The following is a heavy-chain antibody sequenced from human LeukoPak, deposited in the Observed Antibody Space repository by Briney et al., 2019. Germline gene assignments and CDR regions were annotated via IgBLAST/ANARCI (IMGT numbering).Heavy chain of an antibody. D-gene: IGHD2-21*02. J-gene: IGHJ5*02. V-gene: IGHV4-34*01. CDR2: INHSGST. CDR3: ARARCFFRLSFAP. CDR1: GGSFSGYY. Sequence: SETLSLTCAVYGGSFSGYYWSWIRQPPGKGLEWIGEINHSGSTNYNPSLKSRVTISVDTSKNQFSLKLSSVTAADTAVYYCARARCFFRLSFAPWGQGTLVTVSS.